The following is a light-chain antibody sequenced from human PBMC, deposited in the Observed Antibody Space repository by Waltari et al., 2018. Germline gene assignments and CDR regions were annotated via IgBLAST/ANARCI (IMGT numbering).Light chain of an antibody. Sequence: DIQMTQSPSTLSASVGDRVNITCRASQSISSWLAWYQQKPGKAPKLLIYKASSLESGVPSRFSGSGSGTEFTLTINSLQPDDFATYYCQQYDSDSSLYTFGQGTKLE. V-gene: IGKV1-5*03. CDR2: KAS. CDR3: QQYDSDSSLYT. J-gene: IGKJ2*01. CDR1: QSISSW.